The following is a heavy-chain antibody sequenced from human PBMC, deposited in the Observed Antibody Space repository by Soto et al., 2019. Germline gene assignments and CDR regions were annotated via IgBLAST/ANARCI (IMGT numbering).Heavy chain of an antibody. CDR1: GGTFSNYA. V-gene: IGHV1-69*06. J-gene: IGHJ2*01. CDR2: IIPVFGTR. CDR3: ARDYYNGSGSYSWYFDL. D-gene: IGHD3-22*01. Sequence: QVQLVQSGAEVKKPGSSVKVSCKASGGTFSNYAISWVRQAPGQGLEWMGTIIPVFGTRNYAQRFQGRVTIIADKSTSTAYMELGSLRSEDTAVYYCARDYYNGSGSYSWYFDLWGRGTLVTVSS.